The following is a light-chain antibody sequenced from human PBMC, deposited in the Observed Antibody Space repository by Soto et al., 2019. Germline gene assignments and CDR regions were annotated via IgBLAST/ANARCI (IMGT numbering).Light chain of an antibody. J-gene: IGLJ1*01. CDR3: SSYAGSNTWV. CDR2: EVS. V-gene: IGLV2-8*01. CDR1: SSDVGGYNY. Sequence: QSVLTQPPSASGSPGQSVTISCTGASSDVGGYNYVSWYRQHPGKAPKLMIYEVSKRPSGVPDRFSGSKSGNTASLTVSGLQAEDEADYYCSSYAGSNTWVFGTGTKVTVL.